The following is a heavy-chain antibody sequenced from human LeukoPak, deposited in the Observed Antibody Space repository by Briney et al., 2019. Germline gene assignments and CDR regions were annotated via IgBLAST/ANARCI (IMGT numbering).Heavy chain of an antibody. CDR2: IWYDGSKK. CDR3: LRDGGSGCDY. J-gene: IGHJ4*02. Sequence: GGSLRLSCAASGFTFSSYGMHWVRQAPGKGLEWVAVIWYDGSKKYYGDSVKGRFTIPRDDSKNTLYLQMNSLRAEDTAVYYCLRDGGSGCDYWGQGTLVTVSS. CDR1: GFTFSSYG. V-gene: IGHV3-33*01. D-gene: IGHD6-19*01.